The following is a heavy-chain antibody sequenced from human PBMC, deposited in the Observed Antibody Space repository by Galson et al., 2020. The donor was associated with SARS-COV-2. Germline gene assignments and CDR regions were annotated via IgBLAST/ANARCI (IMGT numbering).Heavy chain of an antibody. J-gene: IGHJ3*02. D-gene: IGHD5-18*01. Sequence: GGSLRLSCAASGFTFRSYGMHWVRQAPGKGLEWVANIKQDGSEKYYVDSVKGRFTISRDNAKNSLYLQMNSLRAEDTAVYYCAREIFGYSYGCDIWGQGTMVTVSS. CDR1: GFTFRSYG. CDR3: AREIFGYSYGCDI. CDR2: IKQDGSEK. V-gene: IGHV3-7*03.